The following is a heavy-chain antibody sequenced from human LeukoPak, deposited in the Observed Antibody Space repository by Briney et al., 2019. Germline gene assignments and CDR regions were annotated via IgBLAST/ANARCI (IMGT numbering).Heavy chain of an antibody. CDR1: GGSMSSNTYY. V-gene: IGHV4-39*01. CDR3: ASSSYYYDSSGYYYSTEFDLDY. Sequence: SETLSLTCTVSGGSMSSNTYYWAWIRQPPGKGLEWIGTIYHSGSTYYNPSLNSRVTISVDTSENQFSLRLTSVTAADTAVYYCASSSYYYDSSGYYYSTEFDLDYWGQGTLVTVSS. CDR2: IYHSGST. J-gene: IGHJ4*02. D-gene: IGHD3-22*01.